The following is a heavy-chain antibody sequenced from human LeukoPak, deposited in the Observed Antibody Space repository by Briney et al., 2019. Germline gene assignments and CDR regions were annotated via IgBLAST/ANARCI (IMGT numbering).Heavy chain of an antibody. CDR3: AKEGIGYCSSTSCLRSLDY. D-gene: IGHD2-2*01. V-gene: IGHV3-23*01. CDR1: GFTFSSYA. J-gene: IGHJ4*02. CDR2: ISGSGGST. Sequence: GGSLRLSCAASGFTFSSYAMSWVRQAPGKGLEWVSAISGSGGSTYYADSVKGRFTISRDNSKNTLYLQMNSLRAEDTAVYYCAKEGIGYCSSTSCLRSLDYWGQGTLVTVSS.